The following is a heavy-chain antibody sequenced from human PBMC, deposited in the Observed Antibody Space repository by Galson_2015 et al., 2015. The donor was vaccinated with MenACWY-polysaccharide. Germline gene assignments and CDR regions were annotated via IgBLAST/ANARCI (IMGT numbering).Heavy chain of an antibody. CDR3: AKASRGGPFGELLIG. CDR1: GFTFDDYA. V-gene: IGHV3-9*01. Sequence: SLRLSCAASGFTFDDYAMHWVRQAPGKGLEWVSGISWNSGSIGYADSVKGRFTISRDNAKNSLYLRMNSLRAEDTALYYCAKASRGGPFGELLIGWGQGTLVTVSS. D-gene: IGHD3-10*01. CDR2: ISWNSGSI. J-gene: IGHJ4*02.